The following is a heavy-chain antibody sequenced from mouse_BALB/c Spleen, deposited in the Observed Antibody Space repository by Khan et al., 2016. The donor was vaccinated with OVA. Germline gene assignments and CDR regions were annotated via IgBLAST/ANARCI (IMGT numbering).Heavy chain of an antibody. Sequence: QVQLQQSGPELVRPGVSVKISCKGSGYTFTDYAMHWVKQSHAKSLEWIGVISTYYGNTDYNQKFKGKATMTVDKSSNPASMELARFTSEDYAIYYCARGSGYDRFAYWGQGTLVTVSA. CDR3: ARGSGYDRFAY. CDR2: ISTYYGNT. J-gene: IGHJ3*01. V-gene: IGHV1S137*01. D-gene: IGHD2-2*01. CDR1: GYTFTDYA.